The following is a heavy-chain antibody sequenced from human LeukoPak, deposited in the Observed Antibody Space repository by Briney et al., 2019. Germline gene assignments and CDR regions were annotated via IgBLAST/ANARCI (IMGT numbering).Heavy chain of an antibody. CDR3: ARVLDNVSGDDHDTFDM. J-gene: IGHJ3*02. V-gene: IGHV4-59*11. Sequence: SEPLSLTCTVAGGSITYHFGSWLRQPPGKRLEWIGFISYSGRTNYNPSLQSRVTISVDTSDNTFSLKVSSVTAADTAMYYCARVLDNVSGDDHDTFDMWGEGTVFTVSS. CDR1: GGSITYHF. D-gene: IGHD5-12*01. CDR2: ISYSGRT.